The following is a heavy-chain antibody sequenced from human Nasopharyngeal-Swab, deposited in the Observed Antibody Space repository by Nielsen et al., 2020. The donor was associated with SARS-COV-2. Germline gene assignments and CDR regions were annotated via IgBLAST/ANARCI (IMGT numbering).Heavy chain of an antibody. D-gene: IGHD6-13*01. CDR3: AKVYGSSWYYYFDY. Sequence: VRQAPGKGLEWVAVISYDGSNKYYADSVKGRFTISRDNSKNTLYLQMNSLRAEDTAVYYCAKVYGSSWYYYFDYWGQGTLVTVSS. V-gene: IGHV3-30-3*02. J-gene: IGHJ4*02. CDR2: ISYDGSNK.